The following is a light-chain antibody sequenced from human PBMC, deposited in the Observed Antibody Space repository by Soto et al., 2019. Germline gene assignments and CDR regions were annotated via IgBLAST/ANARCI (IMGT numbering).Light chain of an antibody. CDR2: EGS. J-gene: IGLJ2*01. CDR1: SSDVGSYNL. V-gene: IGLV2-23*01. Sequence: QSALTQPASVSGSPGQSITISCTGTSSDVGSYNLVSWYQQHPGKAPKIMIYEGSKRPSGVSNRFSGSKSGNTASLTISGLQAEDEADYYCCSYAGSSPVVFGGGTKLTVL. CDR3: CSYAGSSPVV.